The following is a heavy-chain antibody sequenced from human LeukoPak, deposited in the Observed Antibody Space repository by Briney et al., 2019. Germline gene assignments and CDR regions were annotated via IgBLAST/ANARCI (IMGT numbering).Heavy chain of an antibody. CDR1: GGSFSGYY. V-gene: IGHV4-34*01. Sequence: KPSETLSLTCAVYGGSFSGYYWSWIRQPPGKGLEWIGEINHSGSTNYNPSLKSRVTISVDTSKNQFSLKLSSVAAADTAVYYCARVSGGTLIDYWGQGTLVTVSS. J-gene: IGHJ4*02. CDR2: INHSGST. CDR3: ARVSGGTLIDY. D-gene: IGHD3-16*01.